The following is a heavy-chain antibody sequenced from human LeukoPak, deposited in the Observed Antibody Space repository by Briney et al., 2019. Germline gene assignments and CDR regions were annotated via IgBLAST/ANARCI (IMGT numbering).Heavy chain of an antibody. CDR2: MNPNSGNT. V-gene: IGHV1-8*01. CDR1: GYTFTSYD. J-gene: IGHJ4*02. Sequence: ASVKVSCKASGYTFTSYDINWVRQATGQGLEWMGWMNPNSGNTGYAQKFQGRVTMTKNTSITTAYMELSSLRSEDTAVYYCAVTMVRGVVGYFDYWGQGTLVTVSS. CDR3: AVTMVRGVVGYFDY. D-gene: IGHD3-10*01.